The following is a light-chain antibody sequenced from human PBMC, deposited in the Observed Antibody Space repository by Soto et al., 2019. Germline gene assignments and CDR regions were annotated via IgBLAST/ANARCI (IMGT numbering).Light chain of an antibody. CDR2: DAS. Sequence: EIVFTQFPATLSLSPGQRAALSFRASQSVGSYLAWYQQKPGQAPRLLIYDASHRVTGIPARFSGSGSGTDFTLTISSLEPEDFAVYFCQQRGRWLTFGGGTKVDNK. CDR1: QSVGSY. CDR3: QQRGRWLT. V-gene: IGKV3-11*01. J-gene: IGKJ4*01.